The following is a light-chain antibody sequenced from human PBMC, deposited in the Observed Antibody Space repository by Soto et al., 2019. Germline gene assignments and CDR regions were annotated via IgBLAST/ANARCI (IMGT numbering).Light chain of an antibody. CDR3: QQYNNWPAIT. V-gene: IGKV3D-15*01. Sequence: EIVMTQSPATLSVSPGERATLPCRASQSVSSNLAWYQQKPGQAPRLLIYGASTRATGIPATFSGSGSGTQFTLTISSLQSEDFAVYYCQQYNNWPAITFGQGTRLEIK. J-gene: IGKJ5*01. CDR2: GAS. CDR1: QSVSSN.